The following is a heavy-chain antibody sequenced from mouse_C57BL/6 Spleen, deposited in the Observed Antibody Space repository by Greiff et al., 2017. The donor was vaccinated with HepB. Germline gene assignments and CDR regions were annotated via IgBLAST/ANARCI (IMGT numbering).Heavy chain of an antibody. CDR3: ASRGYYGSSSYAMDY. J-gene: IGHJ4*01. D-gene: IGHD1-1*01. CDR2: ISYDGSN. Sequence: EVQLQESGPGLVKPSQSLSLTCSVTGYSITSGYYWNWIRQFPGNKLEWMGYISYDGSNNYNPSLKNRISITRDTSKNQFFLKLNSVTTEDTATYYCASRGYYGSSSYAMDYWGQGTSVTVSS. V-gene: IGHV3-6*01. CDR1: GYSITSGYY.